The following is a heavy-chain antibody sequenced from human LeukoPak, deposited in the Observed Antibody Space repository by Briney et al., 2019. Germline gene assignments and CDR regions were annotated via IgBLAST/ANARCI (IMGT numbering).Heavy chain of an antibody. V-gene: IGHV3-49*03. CDR3: TREIETYYYDSSGYSFDI. J-gene: IGHJ3*02. CDR2: IRSKAYGGTT. CDR1: GFTFGDYA. D-gene: IGHD3-22*01. Sequence: GRSLRLSCTASGFTFGDYAMSWFRQAPGKGLEWVGFIRSKAYGGTTEYAASVKGRFTISRDDSKSIAYLQMNSLKTEDTAVYYCTREIETYYYDSSGYSFDIWGQGTMVAVSS.